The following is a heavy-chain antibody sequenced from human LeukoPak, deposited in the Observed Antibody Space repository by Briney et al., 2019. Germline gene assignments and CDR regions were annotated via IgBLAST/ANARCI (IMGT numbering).Heavy chain of an antibody. CDR1: GFTFSSYA. J-gene: IGHJ4*02. CDR2: ISVDGNNK. CDR3: AKDQSQ. V-gene: IGHV3-30*04. Sequence: GRSLRLSCAASGFTFSSYAMHWVRQAPGKGLEWVAVISVDGNNKYYGDSVKGRFTISRDNSQNTLYLQINSLRPEGTAVYYCAKDQSQWGQGTLVIVSS.